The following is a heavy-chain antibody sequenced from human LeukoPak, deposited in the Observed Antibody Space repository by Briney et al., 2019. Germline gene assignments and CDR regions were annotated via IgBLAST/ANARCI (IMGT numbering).Heavy chain of an antibody. Sequence: SQTLSLTCTVSGGSISSGDYYWSWIRQPPGKGLEWIGCIYYSGSTYYNPSLKSRVTISVDTSKNQFSLKLSSVTAADTAVYYCAGGGTEGYYFDYWGQGTLVTVSS. CDR3: AGGGTEGYYFDY. CDR1: GGSISSGDYY. J-gene: IGHJ4*02. V-gene: IGHV4-30-4*01. D-gene: IGHD1-1*01. CDR2: IYYSGST.